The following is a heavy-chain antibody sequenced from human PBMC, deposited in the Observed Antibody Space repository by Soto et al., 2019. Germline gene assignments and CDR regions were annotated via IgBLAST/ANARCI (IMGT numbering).Heavy chain of an antibody. J-gene: IGHJ6*02. CDR2: IWYDGSNK. CDR1: GFTFSSYG. V-gene: IGHV3-33*01. CDR3: ARQYRVRRTGTDYYYYGMDV. D-gene: IGHD1-1*01. Sequence: GGSLRLSCAASGFTFSSYGMHWVRQAPGKGLERVAVIWYDGSNKYYADSVKGRFTISRDNSKNTLYLQMNSLRAEDTAVYYCARQYRVRRTGTDYYYYGMDVWGQGTTVTVSS.